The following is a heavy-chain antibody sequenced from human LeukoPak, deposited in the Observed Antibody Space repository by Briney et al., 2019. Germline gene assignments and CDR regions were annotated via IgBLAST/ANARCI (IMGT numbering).Heavy chain of an antibody. Sequence: GESLKISCKGSGYSLPNYWIGGVRQMPGKGLEGMGIIYPGDSHTRYSPSFQDQVTISGDKSISTAYLQWSSLTASDTAMYYCARGPYAYTSSATLGSYNWFDPWGQGSLVTVSS. CDR2: IYPGDSHT. J-gene: IGHJ5*02. V-gene: IGHV5-51*01. D-gene: IGHD2-2*02. CDR1: GYSLPNYW. CDR3: ARGPYAYTSSATLGSYNWFDP.